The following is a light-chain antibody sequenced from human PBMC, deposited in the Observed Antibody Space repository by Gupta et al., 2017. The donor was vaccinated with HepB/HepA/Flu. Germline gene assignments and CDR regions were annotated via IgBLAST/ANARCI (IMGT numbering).Light chain of an antibody. V-gene: IGKV1-9*01. J-gene: IGKJ5*01. CDR2: AAS. Sequence: DIQLTQSPSFLSAPVGDRVTITCRASQGISTYLAWYQQEPGKAPKLLIYAASTLQSGVPSRFSGSGSGTEFTLTISSLQPEDFATYYCQHLHSYPPITFGQGTRLEIK. CDR1: QGISTY. CDR3: QHLHSYPPIT.